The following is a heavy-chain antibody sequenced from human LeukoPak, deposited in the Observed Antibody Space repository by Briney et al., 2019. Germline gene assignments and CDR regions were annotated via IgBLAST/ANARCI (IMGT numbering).Heavy chain of an antibody. Sequence: KPSETLSLTCNVSGGSIRGYYWSWIRQSPEKGLEWIGYIYSSGSTNYNPSLKSRVTMSVDTSKNQLSLKVSSVTAADTAVYYCARVFDSGSQAYFYYMDVWGKGTTVIISS. J-gene: IGHJ6*03. D-gene: IGHD3-10*01. CDR1: GGSIRGYY. CDR2: IYSSGST. V-gene: IGHV4-59*01. CDR3: ARVFDSGSQAYFYYMDV.